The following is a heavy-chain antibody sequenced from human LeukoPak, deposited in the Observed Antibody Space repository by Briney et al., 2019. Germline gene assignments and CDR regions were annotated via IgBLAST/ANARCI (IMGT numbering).Heavy chain of an antibody. V-gene: IGHV3-7*03. Sequence: SGGSRGLSWAASGFTLGRHGMYWFGQAPGRGWEWVANIKQDGSAKPYVDSVKGRFTISRDNAKNSLFLQMNSLRAEDTAVYYCARDNGWSADFWGQGTLVTVSS. CDR2: IKQDGSAK. D-gene: IGHD2-15*01. J-gene: IGHJ4*02. CDR3: ARDNGWSADF. CDR1: GFTLGRHG.